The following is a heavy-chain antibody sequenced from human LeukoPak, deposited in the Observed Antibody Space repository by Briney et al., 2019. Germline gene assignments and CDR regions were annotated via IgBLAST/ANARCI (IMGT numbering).Heavy chain of an antibody. CDR3: ASYNYYDSSGYLTD. V-gene: IGHV3-30*02. J-gene: IGHJ4*02. D-gene: IGHD3-22*01. CDR1: GFTFSSYG. Sequence: GGSLRLSCAASGFTFSSYGMHWVRQAPGKGLEWVPFIRYDGSNKYYADSVKGRFTISRDNSKNTLYLQMNSLRAEDTAVYYCASYNYYDSSGYLTDWGQGTLVTVSS. CDR2: IRYDGSNK.